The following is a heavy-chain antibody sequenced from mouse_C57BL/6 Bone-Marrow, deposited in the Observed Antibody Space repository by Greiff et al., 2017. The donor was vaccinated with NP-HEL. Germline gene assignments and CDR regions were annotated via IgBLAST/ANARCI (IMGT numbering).Heavy chain of an antibody. D-gene: IGHD1-1*01. J-gene: IGHJ1*03. CDR3: ARKGGFITTVVRYFDV. Sequence: VQLQQSGAELMKPGASVKLSCKATGYTFTGYWIEWVKQRPGHGLEWIGEILPGSGSTNYNEKFKGKATFTADTSSNTAYMQLSSLTTEDSAIYYCARKGGFITTVVRYFDVWGTGTTVTVSS. V-gene: IGHV1-9*01. CDR1: GYTFTGYW. CDR2: ILPGSGST.